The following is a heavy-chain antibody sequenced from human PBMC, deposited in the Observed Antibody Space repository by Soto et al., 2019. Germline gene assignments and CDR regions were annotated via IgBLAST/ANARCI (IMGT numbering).Heavy chain of an antibody. Sequence: GASVKVSCKASGFTFTSSAVQWVRQARGQRLEWIGWIVVGSGNTNYAQKFQERVTITRDMSTSTAYMELSSLRSEDTAVYYCAALYDSSRYYYPVTVDYWGQGTLVTVSS. CDR3: AALYDSSRYYYPVTVDY. CDR1: GFTFTSSA. V-gene: IGHV1-58*01. CDR2: IVVGSGNT. J-gene: IGHJ4*02. D-gene: IGHD3-22*01.